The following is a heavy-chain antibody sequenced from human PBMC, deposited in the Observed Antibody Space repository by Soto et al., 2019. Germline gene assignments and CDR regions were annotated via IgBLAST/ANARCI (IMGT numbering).Heavy chain of an antibody. D-gene: IGHD2-8*01. Sequence: ASVKVSCKASGYSFTDYHIHWVRQAPGQGLEWLGRINPKSGGTSTAQKFQGWVTMTTDTSISTASMELTRLTSDDTATYYCARGDSTDCSNGVCSFFYNHDMDVWGQGTTVTVSS. CDR1: GYSFTDYH. CDR2: INPKSGGT. J-gene: IGHJ6*02. V-gene: IGHV1-2*04. CDR3: ARGDSTDCSNGVCSFFYNHDMDV.